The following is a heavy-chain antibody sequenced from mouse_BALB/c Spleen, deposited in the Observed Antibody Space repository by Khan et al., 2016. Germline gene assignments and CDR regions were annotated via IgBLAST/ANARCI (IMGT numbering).Heavy chain of an antibody. CDR2: INPSTGYT. CDR3: ARWSYYYGSSYGWFAY. Sequence: QVQLQQSGAELAKPGASVKMSCKASGYTFTDYWMHWVKQRPGQGLEWIGYINPSTGYTEYNQKFKDKATLTADKSSSTAYMQLSSLTSEEAEVYYGARWSYYYGSSYGWFAYWGQGTLVTVSA. J-gene: IGHJ3*01. D-gene: IGHD1-1*01. V-gene: IGHV1-7*01. CDR1: GYTFTDYW.